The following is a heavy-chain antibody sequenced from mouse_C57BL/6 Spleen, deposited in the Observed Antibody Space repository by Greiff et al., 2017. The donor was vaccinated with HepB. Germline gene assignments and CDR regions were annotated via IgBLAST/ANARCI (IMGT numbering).Heavy chain of an antibody. V-gene: IGHV1-15*01. J-gene: IGHJ2*01. D-gene: IGHD4-1*01. CDR3: TRSGVGRDFDY. CDR1: GYTFTDYE. Sequence: QVQLQQSGAELVRPGASVTLSCKASGYTFTDYEMHWVKQTPVHGLEWIGAIDPETGGTAYNQKFKGKAILTADKSSSTAYMELRSLTSEDSAVYYCTRSGVGRDFDYWGQGTTLTVSS. CDR2: IDPETGGT.